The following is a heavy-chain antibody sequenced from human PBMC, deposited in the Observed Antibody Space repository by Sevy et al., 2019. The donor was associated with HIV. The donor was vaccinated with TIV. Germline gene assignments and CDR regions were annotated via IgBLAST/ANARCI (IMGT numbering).Heavy chain of an antibody. D-gene: IGHD3-22*01. CDR3: AKAPSPYYYDSSGYYPLHYFDY. Sequence: GGSLRLSCAVSGFSFDSYGMTWVRQAPGKGLEWVSGISGSGTRTYYADSVKGRFIISRDNSKNTLYLQMNSLRSEDTAIYYCAKAPSPYYYDSSGYYPLHYFDYWGQGTLVTVSS. CDR1: GFSFDSYG. V-gene: IGHV3-23*01. CDR2: ISGSGTRT. J-gene: IGHJ4*02.